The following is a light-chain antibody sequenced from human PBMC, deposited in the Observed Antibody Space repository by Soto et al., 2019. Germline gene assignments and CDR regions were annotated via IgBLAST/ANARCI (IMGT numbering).Light chain of an antibody. J-gene: IGLJ1*01. CDR3: QSADSSGTYDV. CDR2: KDS. CDR1: ALPKQY. Sequence: SYELTQPPSVSVSPGQTARITCSGDALPKQYAYWYQRKPGQAPVLVIYKDSERPSGIPERFSGSSSGTTVTLTISGVQAEDEADYYCQSADSSGTYDVFGTGTKLTVL. V-gene: IGLV3-25*03.